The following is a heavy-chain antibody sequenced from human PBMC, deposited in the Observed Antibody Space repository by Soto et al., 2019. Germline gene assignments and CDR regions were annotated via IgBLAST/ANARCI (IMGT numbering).Heavy chain of an antibody. J-gene: IGHJ6*02. CDR2: IYYSGST. CDR3: ARHVEGDGYNTYYYYGMDV. Sequence: QLQLQESGPGLVKPSETLSLTCTVSGGSISSSSYYWGWIRQPPGKGLEWIGSIYYSGSTYYNPSLKSRVTVSVDTFKKQCSLKLSSVTAADTAVYYCARHVEGDGYNTYYYYGMDVWGQGTTVTVSS. V-gene: IGHV4-39*01. CDR1: GGSISSSSYY. D-gene: IGHD5-12*01.